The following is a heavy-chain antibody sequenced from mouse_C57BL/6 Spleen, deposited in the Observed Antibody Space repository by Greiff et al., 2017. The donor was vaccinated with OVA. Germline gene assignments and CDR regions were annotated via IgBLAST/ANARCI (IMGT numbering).Heavy chain of an antibody. D-gene: IGHD2-3*01. CDR1: GYSITSGYY. V-gene: IGHV3-6*01. CDR2: ISYDGSN. J-gene: IGHJ1*03. Sequence: EVKLMESGPGLVKPSQSLSLTCSVTGYSITSGYYWNWIRQFPGNKLEWMGYISYDGSNNYNPSLKNRISITRDTSKNQFFLKLNSVTTEDTATYYCARGDDGYYGYFDVWGTGTTVTVSS. CDR3: ARGDDGYYGYFDV.